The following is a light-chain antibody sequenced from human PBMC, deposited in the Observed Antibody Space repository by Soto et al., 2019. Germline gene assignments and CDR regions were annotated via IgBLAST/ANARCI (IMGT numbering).Light chain of an antibody. CDR3: QQFSSYPLT. J-gene: IGKJ4*01. CDR2: GAS. Sequence: IVLTPSPATLSLSTGDRATLPCRASQSINSFLAWYQQRRGQAPRLLIHGASNRATGIPDRFSGSGSGSDFTLTISSLEPEDFAVYYCQQFSSYPLTFGGGTKVDIK. CDR1: QSINSF. V-gene: IGKV3-20*01.